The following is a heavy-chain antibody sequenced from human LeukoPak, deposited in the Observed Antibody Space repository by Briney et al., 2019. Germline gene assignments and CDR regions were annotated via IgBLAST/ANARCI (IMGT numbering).Heavy chain of an antibody. V-gene: IGHV3-21*01. D-gene: IGHD1-14*01. CDR1: GFSFSTWS. Sequence: GGSLRLSCAASGFSFSTWSVNWVRQAPGKGLEWVSSISSSSRYIYYADSVKGRFTISRDNAKNSLYLHMNSLRVEDTAVYYCARENHGSFDYWGQGTLVTVSS. CDR2: ISSSSRYI. CDR3: ARENHGSFDY. J-gene: IGHJ4*02.